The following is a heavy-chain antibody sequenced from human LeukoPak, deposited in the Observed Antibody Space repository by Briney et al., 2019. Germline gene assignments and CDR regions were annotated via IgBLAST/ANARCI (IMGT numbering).Heavy chain of an antibody. CDR2: INPNSGGT. CDR1: GYTFTGYY. J-gene: IGHJ3*02. CDR3: ARIRDGYNDAYDI. Sequence: ASVKVSCKASGYTFTGYYMHWVRQAPGQGLEWMGWINPNSGGTNYAQKFQGRVTMTRNTSTSTVYMELSSLRSEDTAVYYCARIRDGYNDAYDIWGQGTMVTVPS. V-gene: IGHV1-2*02. D-gene: IGHD5-24*01.